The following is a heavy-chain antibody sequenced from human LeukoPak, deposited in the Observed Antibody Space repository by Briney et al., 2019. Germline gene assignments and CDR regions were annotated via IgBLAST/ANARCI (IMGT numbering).Heavy chain of an antibody. V-gene: IGHV1-69*06. J-gene: IGHJ6*04. CDR2: IIPIFGTA. CDR1: GGTFSSYA. Sequence: SVKVSCKASGGTFSSYAISWVRQAPGQGLEWMGGIIPIFGTANYAQKFQGRVTITADKSTSTAYMELSSLRSEDTAVYYCARDRASSSSPYYYYYYGMDVWGKGTTVAVSS. CDR3: ARDRASSSSPYYYYYYGMDV. D-gene: IGHD6-13*01.